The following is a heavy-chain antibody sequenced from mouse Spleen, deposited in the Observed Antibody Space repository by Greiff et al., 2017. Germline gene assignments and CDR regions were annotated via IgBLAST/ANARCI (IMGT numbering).Heavy chain of an antibody. V-gene: IGHV1-69*01. CDR3: ARSDYGNRFDY. CDR2: IDPSDSYT. CDR1: GYTFTSYW. Sequence: QVQLQQPGAELVMPGASVKLSCKASGYTFTSYWMHWVKQRPGQGLEWIGEIDPSDSYTNYNQKFKGKATLTVDKSSSTAYMQLSSLTSEDSAVYYCARSDYGNRFDYWGQGTTLTVSS. D-gene: IGHD1-1*01. J-gene: IGHJ2*01.